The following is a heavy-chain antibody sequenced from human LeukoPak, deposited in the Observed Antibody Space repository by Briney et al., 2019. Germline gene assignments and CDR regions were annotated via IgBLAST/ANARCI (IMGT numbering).Heavy chain of an antibody. CDR2: ISSSSSYI. D-gene: IGHD3-10*01. CDR3: ARDMVLGYLYYYYYMDV. V-gene: IGHV3-21*01. Sequence: PGGSLRLSCAASGFTFSSYSMNWVRQAPGKGLEWVSSISSSSSYIYYADSVKGRFTISRDNAKNSLYLQMNSLRAEDTAVYYCARDMVLGYLYYYYYMDVWGKGTTVTVSS. CDR1: GFTFSSYS. J-gene: IGHJ6*03.